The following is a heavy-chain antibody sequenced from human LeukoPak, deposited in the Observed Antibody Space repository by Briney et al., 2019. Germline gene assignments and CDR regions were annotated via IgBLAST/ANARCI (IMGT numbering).Heavy chain of an antibody. V-gene: IGHV1-2*02. CDR2: INPNSGGT. CDR1: GYTFTDYY. Sequence: ASVKVSCKPSGYTFTDYYMHWVRQAPGQGLEWMGWINPNSGGTKYAQKFQGNITMTRDTSISTAYMELSRLRSDDTAVYYCARGPLYGSGTYWGEGTLVTVSS. J-gene: IGHJ4*02. CDR3: ARGPLYGSGTY. D-gene: IGHD3-10*01.